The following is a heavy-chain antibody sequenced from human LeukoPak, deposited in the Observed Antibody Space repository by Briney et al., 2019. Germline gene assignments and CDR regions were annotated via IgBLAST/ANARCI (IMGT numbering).Heavy chain of an antibody. V-gene: IGHV3-7*03. D-gene: IGHD3-3*01. CDR2: IKKDGSQK. Sequence: GGSLRLSCAASGFTFSGFWMSWVRQAPGKGLEWVANIKKDGSQKYYVDSVEGRFTISRDNAKNSLYLQMDSLRVDDTAVYYCTRVFGGYDVSDYWGQGTLVTVSS. J-gene: IGHJ4*02. CDR1: GFTFSGFW. CDR3: TRVFGGYDVSDY.